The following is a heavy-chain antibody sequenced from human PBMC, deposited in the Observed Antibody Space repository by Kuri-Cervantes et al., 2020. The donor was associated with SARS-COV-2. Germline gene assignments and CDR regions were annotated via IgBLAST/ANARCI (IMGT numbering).Heavy chain of an antibody. J-gene: IGHJ3*02. D-gene: IGHD2-2*02. V-gene: IGHV4-39*07. CDR2: IYYSGST. CDR1: GGSISSSSYY. CDR3: ARDRDDIVVVPAAIGTDAFDI. Sequence: GSLRLSCTVSGGSISSSSYYWGWIRQPPGKGLEWIGSIYYSGSTYYNPSLKSRVTISVDTSKNQFSLKLSSVTAADTAVYYCARDRDDIVVVPAAIGTDAFDIWGQGTMVTVSS.